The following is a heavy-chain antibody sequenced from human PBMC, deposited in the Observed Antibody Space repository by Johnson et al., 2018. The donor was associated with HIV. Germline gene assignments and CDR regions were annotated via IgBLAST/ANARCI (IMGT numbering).Heavy chain of an antibody. D-gene: IGHD1-26*01. CDR3: AKNNEVWELLPVDAFDF. CDR2: INWNGGST. J-gene: IGHJ3*01. V-gene: IGHV3-20*04. Sequence: EQLVESGGGVVRPGGSVRLSCVVEGFTFDDYGMSWVRQAPGKGLEWVSGINWNGGSTGYADSVKGRFTISRDNSKNTLYLEMNSLRVEDTAVYYCAKNNEVWELLPVDAFDFWGQGTLITVSS. CDR1: GFTFDDYG.